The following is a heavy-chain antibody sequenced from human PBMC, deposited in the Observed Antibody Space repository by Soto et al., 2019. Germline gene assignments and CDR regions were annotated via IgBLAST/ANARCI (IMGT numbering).Heavy chain of an antibody. D-gene: IGHD6-13*01. CDR3: AKRRMRIADSLHYYSGMDV. CDR1: GFTFSSYA. V-gene: IGHV3-23*01. J-gene: IGHJ6*02. CDR2: ISGSGGST. Sequence: GGSLRLSCAASGFTFSSYAMSWVRQAPGKGLEWVSAISGSGGSTYYADSVKGRFTISRDNSKNTLYLQMNSLRAEDTAVYYCAKRRMRIADSLHYYSGMDVWGQGTTVTVSS.